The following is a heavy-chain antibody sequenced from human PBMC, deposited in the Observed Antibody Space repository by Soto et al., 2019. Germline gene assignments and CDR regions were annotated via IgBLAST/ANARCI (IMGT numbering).Heavy chain of an antibody. D-gene: IGHD6-6*01. V-gene: IGHV3-48*01. Sequence: GGSLRLSCAASGFTFSSYSMNWVRQAPGKGLEWVSYISSSSSTIYYADSVKGRFTISRDNAKNSLYLQMNSLRAEDTAVYYCASLSSRSSDDAFDIWGQGTMVTVSS. CDR2: ISSSSSTI. J-gene: IGHJ3*02. CDR3: ASLSSRSSDDAFDI. CDR1: GFTFSSYS.